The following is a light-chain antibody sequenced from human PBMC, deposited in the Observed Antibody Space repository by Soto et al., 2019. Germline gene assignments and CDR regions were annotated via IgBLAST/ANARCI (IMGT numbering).Light chain of an antibody. CDR1: RSNIGSNY. CDR2: RNN. V-gene: IGLV1-47*01. CDR3: TVWDDSLRGRL. Sequence: QAVVTQPPSASGTPGQRVTISCSWSRSNIGSNYVYWYQQLPGTAPQLLIYRNNQRPSGVPDRLSGSKSGTSASLAISALRSEDEADYYCTVWDDSLRGRLFGGGTKLTVL. J-gene: IGLJ2*01.